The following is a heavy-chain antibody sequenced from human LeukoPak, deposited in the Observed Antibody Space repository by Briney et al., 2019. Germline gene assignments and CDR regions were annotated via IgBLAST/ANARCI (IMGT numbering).Heavy chain of an antibody. V-gene: IGHV3-21*01. Sequence: GGSLRLSFTASGFIFSAYSMHWVRQAPGKGLEWVSSMTRDSDYIYYADSVQDRFSISRDNAKNSLYLQMNSLRAGDTAVYYCARSPDPFYYYYYMDVWGKGAPVTVSS. CDR3: ARSPDPFYYYYYMDV. CDR1: GFIFSAYS. CDR2: MTRDSDYI. J-gene: IGHJ6*03.